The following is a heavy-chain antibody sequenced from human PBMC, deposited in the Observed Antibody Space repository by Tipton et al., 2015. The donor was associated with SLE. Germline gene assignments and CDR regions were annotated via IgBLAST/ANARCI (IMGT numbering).Heavy chain of an antibody. CDR3: ARGFFHDYWSAEQGRKSFYFDN. CDR2: IHTSGGT. J-gene: IGHJ4*02. V-gene: IGHV4-61*02. Sequence: TLSLTCTLSGGSISSGSYFWTWIRQPAGKGLEWLGRIHTSGGTSYNPSLEGRVTISMDTSKNQFSLKLNSVTAADTAVYFCARGFFHDYWSAEQGRKSFYFDNWGQGALVTVSS. D-gene: IGHD3-3*01. CDR1: GGSISSGSYF.